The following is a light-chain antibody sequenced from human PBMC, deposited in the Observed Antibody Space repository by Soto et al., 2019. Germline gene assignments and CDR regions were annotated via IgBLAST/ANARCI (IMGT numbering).Light chain of an antibody. CDR1: QSVSTLY. J-gene: IGKJ3*01. CDR2: SAH. Sequence: GWTQSTGTLSFSPGERSTLSCRASQSVSTLYMTWYQQKPGQAPRLLIYSAHTRAAGIPDRFSGTGSGTDFTLTISRLEPEDFALYYCLHSRDSVSTFGPGTKVDI. V-gene: IGKV3-20*01. CDR3: LHSRDSVST.